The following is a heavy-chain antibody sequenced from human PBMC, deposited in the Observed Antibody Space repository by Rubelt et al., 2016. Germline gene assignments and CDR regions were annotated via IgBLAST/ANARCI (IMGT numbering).Heavy chain of an antibody. V-gene: IGHV4-59*02. Sequence: QVQLQESGPGLVKPSETLSLTCTVSGGSVSSHFWGWIRQSPGKGLEWLGYIFSTGNTNYDPSFSRRVTISLDTSQNQISLKRSSVTAADTAVYYCARVGGGWFLDPWGRGTLVTVSS. CDR1: GGSVSSHF. J-gene: IGHJ5*02. CDR3: ARVGGGWFLDP. CDR2: IFSTGNT. D-gene: IGHD6-19*01.